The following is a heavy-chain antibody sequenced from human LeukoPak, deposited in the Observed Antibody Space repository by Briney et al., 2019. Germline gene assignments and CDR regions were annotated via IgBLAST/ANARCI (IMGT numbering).Heavy chain of an antibody. J-gene: IGHJ3*02. CDR1: GGSFSGYY. Sequence: SETLSLTCAVYGGSFSGYYWSWIRQPPGKGLEWIGEINHSGSTNYNPSLKSRVTISVDTSKNQFSLKLSSVTAADTAVYYCARHLLYSGSYSDAFDIWGQGTMVAVSS. CDR2: INHSGST. CDR3: ARHLLYSGSYSDAFDI. D-gene: IGHD1-26*01. V-gene: IGHV4-34*01.